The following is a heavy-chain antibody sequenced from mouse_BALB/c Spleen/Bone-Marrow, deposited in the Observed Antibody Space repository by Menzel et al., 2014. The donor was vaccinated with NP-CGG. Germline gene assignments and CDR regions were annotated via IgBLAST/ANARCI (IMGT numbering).Heavy chain of an antibody. V-gene: IGHV14-3*02. CDR2: IDPANGNT. D-gene: IGHD4-1*01. Sequence: DVKLQESGAELVKPGAPVKLSCTAPGFNIKDTYMHWVKQRPEQGLEWIGRIDPANGNTKYDPKFQGKATITADTSSNTAYLQLSSLTSEDTAVYYCARWEYYAMDYWGQGTSVTVSS. CDR3: ARWEYYAMDY. J-gene: IGHJ4*01. CDR1: GFNIKDTY.